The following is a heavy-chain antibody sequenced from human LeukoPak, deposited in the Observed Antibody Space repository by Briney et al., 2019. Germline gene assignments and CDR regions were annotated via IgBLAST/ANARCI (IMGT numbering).Heavy chain of an antibody. J-gene: IGHJ3*02. D-gene: IGHD5-18*01. CDR2: MNPNSGNT. CDR3: ARFCYTDAFDI. Sequence: ASVKVSCKASGYTFTSYDINWVRQATGQGLEWMGWMNPNSGNTGCGQKFQGRVTITRNTSRSTAYMELSSLRSEDTAVYYCARFCYTDAFDIWGQGTMVTVSS. V-gene: IGHV1-8*03. CDR1: GYTFTSYD.